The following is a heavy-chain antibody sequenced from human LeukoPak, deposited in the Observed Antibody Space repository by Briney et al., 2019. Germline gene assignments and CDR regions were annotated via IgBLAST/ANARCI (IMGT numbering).Heavy chain of an antibody. CDR2: IGGDGGRT. J-gene: IGHJ4*02. V-gene: IGHV3-23*01. CDR1: GFMFTTYA. CDR3: AKASRQGAVARPLDY. Sequence: PGGSLRLSCAASGFMFTTYAMSWVRQAPGKELQWVSGIGGDGGRTYYADSVKGRFTISRDNSKDTVFLQMNSLRAEDTAVYYCAKASRQGAVARPLDYWGQGTLVTVSS. D-gene: IGHD6-19*01.